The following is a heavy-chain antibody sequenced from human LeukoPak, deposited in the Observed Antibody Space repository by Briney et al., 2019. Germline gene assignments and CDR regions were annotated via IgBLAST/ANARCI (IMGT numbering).Heavy chain of an antibody. CDR2: IYYSGST. D-gene: IGHD1-26*01. Sequence: SETLSLTCTVSGGSISSHYWSWIRQPPGKGLEWIGYIYYSGSTNYNPSLKSRVTISVDTSKNQFSLKLSSVTAADTAVYYCARDRTSLWELIQGRWFDPWGQGTLVTVSS. V-gene: IGHV4-59*11. J-gene: IGHJ5*02. CDR1: GGSISSHY. CDR3: ARDRTSLWELIQGRWFDP.